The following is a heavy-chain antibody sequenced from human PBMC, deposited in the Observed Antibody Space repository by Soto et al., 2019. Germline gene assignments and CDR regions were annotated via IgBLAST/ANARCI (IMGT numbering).Heavy chain of an antibody. V-gene: IGHV1-46*03. D-gene: IGHD5-18*01. J-gene: IGHJ4*01. Sequence: GASVKVSCKASGYTFTSYYMHWVRQAPGQGLEWMGLINPNGSSTSYAQKFQGRVSMTRDTSTSTVYMELSSLRSEDTAVYYCARDTAVDTAMVRAFDYWG. CDR2: INPNGSST. CDR3: ARDTAVDTAMVRAFDY. CDR1: GYTFTSYY.